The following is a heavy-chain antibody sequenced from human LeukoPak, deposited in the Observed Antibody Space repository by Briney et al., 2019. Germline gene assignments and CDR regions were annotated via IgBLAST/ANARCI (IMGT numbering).Heavy chain of an antibody. V-gene: IGHV3-23*01. Sequence: PGGSLRLSCTASGFTFNTFSMTWVRQAPGKGLEWVAAISESSSQTYYAGSVKGRFTISRDNSKNTLYLQMISLRAEDTALYYCAKGYSGYDYWAFDIWGQGTMVTVSS. J-gene: IGHJ3*02. D-gene: IGHD5-12*01. CDR1: GFTFNTFS. CDR2: ISESSSQT. CDR3: AKGYSGYDYWAFDI.